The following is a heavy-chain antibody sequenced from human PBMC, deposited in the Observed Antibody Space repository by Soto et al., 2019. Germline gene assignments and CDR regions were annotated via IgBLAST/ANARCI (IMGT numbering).Heavy chain of an antibody. D-gene: IGHD3-3*01. CDR1: GGSFSGYY. CDR2: INHSGST. J-gene: IGHJ6*02. Sequence: SETLSLTCAVYGGSFSGYYWSWIRQPPGKGLEWIGEINHSGSTNYNPSLKSRVTISVDTSKNQFSLKLSSVTAADTAVYYCARDRGSVLRFLEWFSGDYGMDVWGQGTTVTVSS. CDR3: ARDRGSVLRFLEWFSGDYGMDV. V-gene: IGHV4-34*01.